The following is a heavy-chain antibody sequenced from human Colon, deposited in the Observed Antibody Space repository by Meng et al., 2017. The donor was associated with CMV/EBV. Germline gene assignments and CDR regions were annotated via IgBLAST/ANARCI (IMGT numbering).Heavy chain of an antibody. Sequence: LSLTCAASGFTFEDYTMEWVRQAPGKGLGWVSLISWDGGDTYYADSVKGRFTISRDNRKNSLYLQMNSLRTEDTALYYCGKDLGGHYDYWGQGTLVTVSS. CDR2: ISWDGGDT. CDR1: GFTFEDYT. J-gene: IGHJ4*02. V-gene: IGHV3-43*01. CDR3: GKDLGGHYDY. D-gene: IGHD3-10*01.